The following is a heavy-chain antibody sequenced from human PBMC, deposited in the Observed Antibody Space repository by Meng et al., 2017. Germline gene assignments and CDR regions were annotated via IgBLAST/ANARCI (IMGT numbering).Heavy chain of an antibody. CDR3: SSDCRSYD. D-gene: IGHD4-17*01. CDR2: IYHNASY. J-gene: IGHJ4*02. CDR1: VGSINSRNG. V-gene: IGHV4-4*02. Sequence: QGPRAQSLLELATLSLHLYCALSVSVGSINSRNGWIWDRPPPGQGLVWIGVIYHNASYNPSPSLKSRISISAAKDKYSFYLNPRSVTAADMDVYSCSSDCRSYDWGQGTLVTVSS.